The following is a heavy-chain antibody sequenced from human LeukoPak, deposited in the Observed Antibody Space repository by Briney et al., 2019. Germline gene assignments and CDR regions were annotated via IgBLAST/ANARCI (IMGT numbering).Heavy chain of an antibody. D-gene: IGHD1-7*01. CDR3: ARGKLELRY. CDR1: GYTFTSYD. J-gene: IGHJ4*02. Sequence: ASVKVSCKATGYTFTSYDINWVRQATGQGLEWMGWMNPNSGGTNYAQKFQGRVTMTRDTSISTAYMELSRLRSDDTAVYYCARGKLELRYWGQGTLVTVSS. CDR2: MNPNSGGT. V-gene: IGHV1-2*02.